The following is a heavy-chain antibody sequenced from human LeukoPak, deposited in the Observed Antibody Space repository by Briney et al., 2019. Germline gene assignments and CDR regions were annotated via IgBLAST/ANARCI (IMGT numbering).Heavy chain of an antibody. V-gene: IGHV4-39*07. Sequence: PSETLSLTCTVSGGSISSSSYYWGWIRQPPGKGLGWIGSIYYSGSTYYNPSLKSRVTISVDTSKNQFSLKLSSVTAADTAVYYCARYKEASNWFDPWGQGTLVTVSS. J-gene: IGHJ5*02. CDR3: ARYKEASNWFDP. D-gene: IGHD1-14*01. CDR2: IYYSGST. CDR1: GGSISSSSYY.